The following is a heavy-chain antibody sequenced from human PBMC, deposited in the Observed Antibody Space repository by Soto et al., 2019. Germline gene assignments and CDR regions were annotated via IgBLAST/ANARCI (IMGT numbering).Heavy chain of an antibody. CDR3: ARGSIYYYDSSGPERG. Sequence: PSETLSLTCTVSGGSISSGDYYWSWIRQPPGKGLEWIGYIYYSGSTYYNPSLKSRVTISVDTSKNQFSLKLSSVTAVDTAVYYCARGSIYYYDSSGPERGWGQGTLVTVS. D-gene: IGHD3-22*01. CDR1: GGSISSGDYY. CDR2: IYYSGST. J-gene: IGHJ4*02. V-gene: IGHV4-30-4*01.